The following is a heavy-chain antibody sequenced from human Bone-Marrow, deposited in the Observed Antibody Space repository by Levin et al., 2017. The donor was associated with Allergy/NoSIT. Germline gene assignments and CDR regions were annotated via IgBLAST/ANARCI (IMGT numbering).Heavy chain of an antibody. J-gene: IGHJ5*01. V-gene: IGHV4-39*07. CDR2: FYTGVST. D-gene: IGHD5-18*01. Sequence: KASETLSLTCTISRGSLSDTTYYWGWIRQPPGKGLECIGTFYTGVSTYYHPSLRSRTTISLDTSTNQFSLRLHFVTAADTAVYYCARGPYRGVTGALDSWGQGTLVTVSS. CDR1: RGSLSDTTYY. CDR3: ARGPYRGVTGALDS.